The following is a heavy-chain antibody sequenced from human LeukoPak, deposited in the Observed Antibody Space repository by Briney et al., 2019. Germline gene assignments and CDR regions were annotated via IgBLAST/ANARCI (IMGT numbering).Heavy chain of an antibody. Sequence: GGSLRFSCAASGFTFSSNYMRWVRQARGKGLEWVSVIYSGGYTYYADSVKGRFTISRDNSKNTLYLQMNSLRAEDTAVYYCARTSGSYDCWGQGTLVTVSS. D-gene: IGHD1-26*01. CDR1: GFTFSSNY. CDR2: IYSGGYT. J-gene: IGHJ4*02. V-gene: IGHV3-53*01. CDR3: ARTSGSYDC.